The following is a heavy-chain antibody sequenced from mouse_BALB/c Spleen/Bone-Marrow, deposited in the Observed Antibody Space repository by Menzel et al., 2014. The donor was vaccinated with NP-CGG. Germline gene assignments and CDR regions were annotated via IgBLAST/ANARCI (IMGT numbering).Heavy chain of an antibody. V-gene: IGHV7-3*02. CDR2: IRNKANGYTT. CDR1: GFTFTDYY. CDR3: ARDKGRVFFDY. J-gene: IGHJ2*01. Sequence: EVMLVESGGGLVQPGGSLRLSCATSGFTFTDYYMSWVRQPPGKALEWLGFIRNKANGYTTEYSASVKSRFTISRDNSQNILYLQMNTLRADDSATYYCARDKGRVFFDYWGQGTTLTVSS.